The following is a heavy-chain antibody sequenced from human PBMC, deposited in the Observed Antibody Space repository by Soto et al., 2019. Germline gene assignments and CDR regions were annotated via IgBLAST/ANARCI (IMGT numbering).Heavy chain of an antibody. J-gene: IGHJ4*02. CDR3: AKRRDAATLGCFDY. CDR2: INPNSGGT. V-gene: IGHV1-2*02. D-gene: IGHD7-27*01. CDR1: GYTFTGNY. Sequence: ASVKVSCKASGYTFTGNYMHWVRQAPGQGLEWMGWINPNSGGTNYAQKFQGRVTMTRDRSISTAYMELSRLRSDDTAVYYCAKRRDAATLGCFDYWGQGNLITVSS.